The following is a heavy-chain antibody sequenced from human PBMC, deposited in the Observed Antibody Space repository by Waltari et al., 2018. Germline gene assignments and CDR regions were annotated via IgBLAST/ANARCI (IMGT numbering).Heavy chain of an antibody. D-gene: IGHD6-6*01. V-gene: IGHV3-21*01. CDR3: ASGYSSSSLDY. CDR1: GFTFSIYN. J-gene: IGHJ4*02. CDR2: ISASSTYI. Sequence: EVQLVESGGGLVKPGGSLRLSCAASGFTFSIYNMNWVRQAPGKGVEWVCSISASSTYIYYATSMKGRFTISRDNAKNSLYLQMNSLRAEDTAVYYCASGYSSSSLDYWGQGTLVTVSS.